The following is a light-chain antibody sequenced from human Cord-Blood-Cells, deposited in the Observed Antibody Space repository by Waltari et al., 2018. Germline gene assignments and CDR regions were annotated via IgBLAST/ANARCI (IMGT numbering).Light chain of an antibody. J-gene: IGLJ3*02. CDR3: SSYTSSSTLV. V-gene: IGLV2-14*03. CDR1: SSDVGGSNY. CDR2: DVS. Sequence: QSVLTQPASVSGSPGQSITISCTGTSSDVGGSNYVSWYQQHPGKAPKLMIYDVSNRPSGVSNHFSGSKSGNTASLTISGLQAEDEADYYCSSYTSSSTLVFGGGTKLTVL.